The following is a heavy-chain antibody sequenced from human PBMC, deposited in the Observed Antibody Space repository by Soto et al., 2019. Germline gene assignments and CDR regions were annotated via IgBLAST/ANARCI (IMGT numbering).Heavy chain of an antibody. CDR3: ARINFDYYDSSGYSRWFDP. CDR1: GGSISSGGYS. J-gene: IGHJ5*02. D-gene: IGHD3-22*01. CDR2: IYHSGST. Sequence: QLQLQESGSGLVKPSQTLSLTCAVSGGSISSGGYSWSWIRQPPGKGLEWLGYIYHSGSTYYNPSLKSRVTISVDRSKNQFSRKLSSVTAADTAVYYCARINFDYYDSSGYSRWFDPWGQGTLVTVSS. V-gene: IGHV4-30-2*01.